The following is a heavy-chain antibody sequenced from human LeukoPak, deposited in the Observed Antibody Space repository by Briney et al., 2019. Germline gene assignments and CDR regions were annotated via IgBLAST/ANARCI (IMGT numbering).Heavy chain of an antibody. J-gene: IGHJ4*01. CDR2: IYSGGNT. V-gene: IGHV3-53*01. Sequence: PGGSLRLSCAASGFTVSSNYMSWVRQAPGKGLEWVSVIYSGGNTYYADSVKGRFTISRDNSKNTLYLQMNSLRAEDTAVYYCARDGTAAGLYFDLWGQGTLVTVSS. D-gene: IGHD6-13*01. CDR3: ARDGTAAGLYFDL. CDR1: GFTVSSNY.